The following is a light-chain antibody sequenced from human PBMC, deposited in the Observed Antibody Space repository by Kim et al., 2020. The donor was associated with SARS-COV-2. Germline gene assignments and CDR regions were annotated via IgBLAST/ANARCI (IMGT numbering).Light chain of an antibody. CDR3: QQYNNWPLT. CDR2: GAS. Sequence: VSPAETAPLSCRISQRVNSDLAWYQQKRGQAPRLLIYGASTRAIGTPARFSASGSGTDFTLTISSLQSEDFAVYYCQQYNNWPLTFGGGTKVDIK. J-gene: IGKJ4*01. CDR1: QRVNSD. V-gene: IGKV3-15*01.